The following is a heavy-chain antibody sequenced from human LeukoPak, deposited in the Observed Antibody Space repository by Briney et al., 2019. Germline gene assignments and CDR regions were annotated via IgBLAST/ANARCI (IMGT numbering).Heavy chain of an antibody. V-gene: IGHV4-39*01. Sequence: SETLSLTCTVSGGSISSSSYYWGWIRQPPGKGLEWIGSIYYSGSTYYNPSLKSRATISVDTSKNQFSLKLSSVTAADTAVYYCARRIVVVTATKNAFDIWGQGTMVTVSS. D-gene: IGHD2-21*02. CDR2: IYYSGST. CDR3: ARRIVVVTATKNAFDI. J-gene: IGHJ3*02. CDR1: GGSISSSSYY.